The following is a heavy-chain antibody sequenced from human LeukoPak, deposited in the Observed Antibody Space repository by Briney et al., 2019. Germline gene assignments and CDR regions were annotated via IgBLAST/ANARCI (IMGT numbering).Heavy chain of an antibody. CDR3: ARGAGAGYNLQPFDY. Sequence: SETLSLTCTVSGGSISSYYWSWIRQPPGKGLEWIGYIYYSGSTKYDPSLKSRVSISVDTSKNQFSLKLSSVTAADTAVYYCARGAGAGYNLQPFDYWGQGTLVTVSS. D-gene: IGHD5-24*01. V-gene: IGHV4-59*08. CDR2: IYYSGST. J-gene: IGHJ4*02. CDR1: GGSISSYY.